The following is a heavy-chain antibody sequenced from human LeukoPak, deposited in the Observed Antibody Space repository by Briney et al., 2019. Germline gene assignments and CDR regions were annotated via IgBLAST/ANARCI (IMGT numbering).Heavy chain of an antibody. V-gene: IGHV4-30-2*01. CDR3: ASSDCGGDCYSSYYFDY. J-gene: IGHJ4*02. Sequence: SETLSLTCAVSGGSISSGGYSWSWIRQPPGKGLEWIGYIYHSGSTYYNPSLKSRVTISVDRSKNQFSLKLSSVTAADTAVYYCASSDCGGDCYSSYYFDYWGQGTLVTASS. CDR1: GGSISSGGYS. D-gene: IGHD2-21*02. CDR2: IYHSGST.